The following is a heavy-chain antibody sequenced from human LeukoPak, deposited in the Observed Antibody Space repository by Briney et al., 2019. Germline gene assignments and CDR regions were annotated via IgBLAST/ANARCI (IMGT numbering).Heavy chain of an antibody. CDR2: INPNSGGT. CDR3: ARDWGHSDAFDI. V-gene: IGHV1-2*02. J-gene: IGHJ3*02. CDR1: GYTFTGYY. D-gene: IGHD3-16*01. Sequence: GASVKVSCKASGYTFTGYYMHWVRQARGQGLEWMGWINPNSGGTNYAQKFQGRVTMTRDTSISTAYMELSRLRSDDTAVYYCARDWGHSDAFDIWGQGTMVTVSS.